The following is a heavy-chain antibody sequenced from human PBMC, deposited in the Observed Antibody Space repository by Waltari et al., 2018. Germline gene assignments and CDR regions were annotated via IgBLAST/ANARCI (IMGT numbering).Heavy chain of an antibody. CDR1: GYSISSGYY. Sequence: VQLQESGQGLVKPSETMSLTCAVSGYSISSGYYWGWSRQPPGKGLEWIGSIYHSGSTSYNPSLKSRVTISVDTSKNQFSLKLSSVTAADTAVYYCARPNSSGWPRGVDYWGQGTLVTVSS. CDR2: IYHSGST. CDR3: ARPNSSGWPRGVDY. D-gene: IGHD6-19*01. J-gene: IGHJ4*02. V-gene: IGHV4-38-2*01.